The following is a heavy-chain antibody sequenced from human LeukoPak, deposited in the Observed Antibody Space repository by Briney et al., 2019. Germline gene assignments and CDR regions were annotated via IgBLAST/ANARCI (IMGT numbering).Heavy chain of an antibody. CDR1: GYTFTGYY. D-gene: IGHD6-13*01. CDR3: ARVKGGAAAGFYFDL. CDR2: INPNSGGT. V-gene: IGHV1-2*02. Sequence: ASVKVSCKASGYTFTGYYMHWVRQTPGQGLEWMGWINPNSGGTNYAQKFQGRVTMTRNTSISTAYMELSSLRSEDTAVYYCARVKGGAAAGFYFDLWGRGTLVTVSS. J-gene: IGHJ2*01.